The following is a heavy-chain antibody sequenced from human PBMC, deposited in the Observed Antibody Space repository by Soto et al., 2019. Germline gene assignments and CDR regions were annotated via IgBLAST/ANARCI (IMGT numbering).Heavy chain of an antibody. D-gene: IGHD3-22*01. J-gene: IGHJ3*02. V-gene: IGHV3-30-3*01. CDR3: ARGGVYPGGFITMIVHSAFDI. Sequence: GGSLRLSCAASGFTFSSYAMHWVRQAPGKGLEWVAVISYDGSNKYYADCVKGRFTISRDNSKNTLYLQMNSLRAEDTAVYYCARGGVYPGGFITMIVHSAFDIWGQGTMVTVSS. CDR2: ISYDGSNK. CDR1: GFTFSSYA.